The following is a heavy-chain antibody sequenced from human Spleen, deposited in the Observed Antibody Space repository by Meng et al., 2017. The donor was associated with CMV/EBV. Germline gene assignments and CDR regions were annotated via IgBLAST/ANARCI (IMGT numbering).Heavy chain of an antibody. Sequence: TVSGGSVYNGGYYWSWIRQHPGKGLEWIGYIYDSGNTYYNPSLESRGTISVDTSTNQFSLKLSSVTAAETAVYYRASSSHDKWGIDYWGQGILVTVSS. V-gene: IGHV4-31*03. D-gene: IGHD1-1*01. J-gene: IGHJ4*02. CDR2: IYDSGNT. CDR3: ASSSHDKWGIDY. CDR1: GGSVYNGGYY.